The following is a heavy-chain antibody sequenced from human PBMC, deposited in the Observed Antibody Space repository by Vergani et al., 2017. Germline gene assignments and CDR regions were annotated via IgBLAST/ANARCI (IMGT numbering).Heavy chain of an antibody. V-gene: IGHV3-23*01. Sequence: EVQLLESGGGLVQPGGSLRLSCAASGFTFSSYAMSWVRQAPGKGLEWVSAISGSVGSTYYADSVKGRFTISRDNSKNTLYLQMDSLRAEDTAVYYCAIIVVVPAAINYWGQGTLVTVSS. CDR2: ISGSVGST. CDR3: AIIVVVPAAINY. D-gene: IGHD2-2*01. J-gene: IGHJ4*02. CDR1: GFTFSSYA.